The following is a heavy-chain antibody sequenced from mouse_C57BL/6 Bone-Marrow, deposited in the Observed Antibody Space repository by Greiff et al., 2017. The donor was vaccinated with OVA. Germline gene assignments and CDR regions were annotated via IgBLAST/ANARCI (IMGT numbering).Heavy chain of an antibody. J-gene: IGHJ4*01. CDR2: IHPNSGST. V-gene: IGHV1-64*01. Sequence: QVQLKQPGAELVKPGASVKLSCKASGYTFTSYWMHWVKQRPGQGLEWIGMIHPNSGSTNYNEKFKSKATLTVDKSSSTAYMQLSSLTSEDSAVYYCAREGTSRIFYAMDYWGQGTSVTVSS. CDR1: GYTFTSYW. CDR3: AREGTSRIFYAMDY. D-gene: IGHD3-3*01.